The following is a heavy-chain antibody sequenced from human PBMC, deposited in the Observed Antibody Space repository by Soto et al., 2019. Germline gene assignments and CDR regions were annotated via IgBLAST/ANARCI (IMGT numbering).Heavy chain of an antibody. V-gene: IGHV5-51*01. J-gene: IGHJ4*02. CDR1: GYIFSNDW. CDR2: IFPGDSDT. Sequence: ESVKISFKGSGYIFSNDWIAWVRQMPGKGLEWMGIIFPGDSDTRYSPSFQGQVTISADKSINTAYLQWSSLKASDTAVYYCARRVAAHPYFDFWGQGALVTVSS. CDR3: ARRVAAHPYFDF. D-gene: IGHD6-6*01.